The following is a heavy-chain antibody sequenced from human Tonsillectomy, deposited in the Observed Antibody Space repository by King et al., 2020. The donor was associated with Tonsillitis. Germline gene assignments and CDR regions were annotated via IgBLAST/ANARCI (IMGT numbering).Heavy chain of an antibody. CDR2: ISSSTNIK. CDR3: ARDTLGGSYPLDY. D-gene: IGHD1-26*01. J-gene: IGHJ4*02. CDR1: GFMFSSYE. Sequence: VQLVESGGGLVQPGGSLRLSCAASGFMFSSYEMNWVRQAPGKGLEWVSYISSSTNIKYYADSVKGRFTISRDNAKNSLYLQMNSLRAEDTAVYYCARDTLGGSYPLDYWGQGTLVTVSS. V-gene: IGHV3-48*03.